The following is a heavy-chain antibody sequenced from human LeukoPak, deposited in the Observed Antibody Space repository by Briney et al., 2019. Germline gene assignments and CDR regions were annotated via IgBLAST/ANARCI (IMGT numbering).Heavy chain of an antibody. CDR3: ARPPLVVPAAPEYYFDY. V-gene: IGHV3-30-3*01. D-gene: IGHD2-2*01. CDR2: ISYDGSNK. J-gene: IGHJ4*02. CDR1: GFTFSSYA. Sequence: GRSLRLSCAASGFTFSSYAMHWVRQAPGKGLEWVAVISYDGSNKYYADSVKGRFTISRDNSKNTLYLQMNSLRAEDTAVYYCARPPLVVPAAPEYYFDYWGQGTLVTVSS.